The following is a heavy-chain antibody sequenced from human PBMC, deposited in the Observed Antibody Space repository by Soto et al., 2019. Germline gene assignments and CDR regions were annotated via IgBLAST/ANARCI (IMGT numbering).Heavy chain of an antibody. CDR2: IYDSGYT. V-gene: IGHV4-30-4*01. D-gene: IGHD6-13*01. J-gene: IGHJ4*02. Sequence: QVQLQESGPGLVKPSQTLSLTCTVSGGSISSGDSFWNWIRQSPGKGLEWIGYIYDSGYTFYNPSLKSRVSMSVDTSKNQLSLKLTSVTAADTAVYYCAADRGNSSNWQLDFWGQGKLVHVSS. CDR3: AADRGNSSNWQLDF. CDR1: GGSISSGDSF.